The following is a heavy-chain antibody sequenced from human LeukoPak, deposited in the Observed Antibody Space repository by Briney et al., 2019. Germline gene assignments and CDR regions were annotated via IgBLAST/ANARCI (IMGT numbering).Heavy chain of an antibody. J-gene: IGHJ4*02. CDR2: IYSGGST. D-gene: IGHD3-10*02. CDR1: GITFSSHA. CDR3: ARYVDY. Sequence: GGSLRLSCAASGITFSSHAMSWVRQAPGKGLEWVSVIYSGGSTYYADSVKGRFTISRDNSKNTLYLQMNSLRAEDTAVYYCARYVDYWGQGTLVTVSS. V-gene: IGHV3-53*01.